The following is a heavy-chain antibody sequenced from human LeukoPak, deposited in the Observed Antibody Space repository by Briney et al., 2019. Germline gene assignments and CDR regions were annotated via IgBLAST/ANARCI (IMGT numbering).Heavy chain of an antibody. CDR3: AKGGSQRYFYDSRGYYVDY. CDR2: IWFDGSVH. D-gene: IGHD3-22*01. J-gene: IGHJ4*02. CDR1: GFNLSGTG. V-gene: IGHV3-33*03. Sequence: PGGSLRLSCAASGFNLSGTGMHWVRQAPSKGLEWVAVIWFDGSVHYYADSVQGRFSLSRDNSKNTLYLHMNSVTADDSAVYYCAKGGSQRYFYDSRGYYVDYWGQGTLVTVSS.